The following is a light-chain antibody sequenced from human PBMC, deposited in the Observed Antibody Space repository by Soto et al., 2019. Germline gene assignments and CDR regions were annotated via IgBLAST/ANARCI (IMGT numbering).Light chain of an antibody. CDR2: AAS. V-gene: IGKV1-9*01. J-gene: IGKJ5*01. CDR1: QGISSY. CDR3: QQLNSYPPL. Sequence: DIQLTQSPSFLSASVGDSVTNTCRASQGISSYLAWYQQKPGKAPKLLIYAASTLQSGVPSRFSGSGSGTEFTLTISSLQPEDFATYYCQQLNSYPPLFGQGTRLEIK.